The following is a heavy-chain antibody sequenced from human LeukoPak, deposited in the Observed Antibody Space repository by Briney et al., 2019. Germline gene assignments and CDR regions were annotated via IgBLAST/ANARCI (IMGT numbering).Heavy chain of an antibody. CDR3: VRGRLARGYSLYYFDW. CDR2: IKQDGSEK. J-gene: IGHJ4*02. D-gene: IGHD3-22*01. Sequence: PGGSLRLSCAASGFTFSSYWMTWVRQAPGKGLEGVANIKQDGSEKYYVDSVKGRFTTARDNAKNPLYLQMNSLRAEDTAVYYCVRGRLARGYSLYYFDWWGEGTLVTVSS. CDR1: GFTFSSYW. V-gene: IGHV3-7*04.